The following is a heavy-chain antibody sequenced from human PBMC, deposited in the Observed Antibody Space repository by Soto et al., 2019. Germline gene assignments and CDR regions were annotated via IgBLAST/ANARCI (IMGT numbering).Heavy chain of an antibody. D-gene: IGHD3-22*01. CDR1: GGTFSSYA. J-gene: IGHJ5*02. CDR3: ARDSEKDYASRGYSKWFDP. V-gene: IGHV1-69*06. Sequence: SVKVSCKASGGTFSSYAISGVRQAPGQGLEWMGGIIPIFGTANYAQKFQGRVTITADKSTSTAYMELSSLRSEDTAVYYCARDSEKDYASRGYSKWFDPCGQRILIT. CDR2: IIPIFGTA.